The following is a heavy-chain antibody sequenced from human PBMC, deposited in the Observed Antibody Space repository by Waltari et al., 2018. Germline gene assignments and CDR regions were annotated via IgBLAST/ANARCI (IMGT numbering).Heavy chain of an antibody. D-gene: IGHD3-10*01. J-gene: IGHJ4*02. CDR2: IIPIFGTA. Sequence: QVQLVQSGAEVKKPGSSVKVSCKASGGTFSSYAISWVRQAPGQGLEWMGRIIPIFGTANYAQKFQGRVTITADKSTSTAYMELSSLRSEDTAVYYCAREGEYYGSGGYYKAPRLDYWGQGTLVTVSS. CDR1: GGTFSSYA. V-gene: IGHV1-69*08. CDR3: AREGEYYGSGGYYKAPRLDY.